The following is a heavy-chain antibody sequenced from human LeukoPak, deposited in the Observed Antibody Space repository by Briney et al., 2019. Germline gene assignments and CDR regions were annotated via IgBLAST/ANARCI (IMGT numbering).Heavy chain of an antibody. V-gene: IGHV1-69*04. D-gene: IGHD2-2*01. J-gene: IGHJ6*02. CDR3: ARCSSTSSPGGSGMDV. CDR2: IIPILGIA. CDR1: GGTFSSYA. Sequence: SVKVSCKASGGTFSSYAISWVRQAPGQGLEWMGRIIPILGIANYAQKLQGRVTITADKSTSTAYMELSSLRSEDTAVYYCARCSSTSSPGGSGMDVWGQGTTVTVSS.